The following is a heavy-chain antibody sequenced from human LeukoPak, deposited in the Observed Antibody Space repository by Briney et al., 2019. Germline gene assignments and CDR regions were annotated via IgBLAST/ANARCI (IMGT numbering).Heavy chain of an antibody. V-gene: IGHV5-51*01. J-gene: IGHJ4*02. CDR3: ARCEGSYYYGSGSYSGPNFDY. CDR1: GYSFTSYW. CDR2: IYPGDSDT. D-gene: IGHD3-10*01. Sequence: GESLKISCKGSGYSFTSYWIGWVRQMPGKGLEWMEIIYPGDSDTRYSPSFQGQVTISADKSISTAYLQWSSLKASDTAMYYCARCEGSYYYGSGSYSGPNFDYWGQGTLVTVSS.